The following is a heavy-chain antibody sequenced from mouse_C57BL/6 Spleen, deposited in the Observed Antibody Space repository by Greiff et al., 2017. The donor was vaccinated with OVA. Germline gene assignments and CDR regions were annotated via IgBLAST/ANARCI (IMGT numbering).Heavy chain of an antibody. CDR2: IYPGDGDT. CDR3: AREEVYLFAY. CDR1: GYAFSSSW. J-gene: IGHJ3*01. Sequence: VQLQQSGPELVKPGASVKISCKASGYAFSSSWMNWVKQRPGKGLEWIGRIYPGDGDTSYNGKFKGKATLTADKSSSTAYMQLSSLTSEDSAVYFCAREEVYLFAYWGQGTLVTVSA. D-gene: IGHD5-1*01. V-gene: IGHV1-82*01.